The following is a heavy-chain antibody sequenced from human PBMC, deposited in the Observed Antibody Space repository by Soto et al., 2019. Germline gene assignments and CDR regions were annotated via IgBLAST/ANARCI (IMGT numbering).Heavy chain of an antibody. CDR2: IHYSGTT. J-gene: IGHJ4*02. D-gene: IGHD6-13*01. V-gene: IGHV4-59*01. CDR1: GGSMRNYF. CDR3: AAGEASSRNPAPYALDF. Sequence: SETLSLTCTVSGGSMRNYFWTWIRQPPGKGLEWIGYIHYSGTTSFFPSYNPSLRSRVTITEETSKNEFSLKLLSVTTADTAVYFCAAGEASSRNPAPYALDFWGQGTLVTVSS.